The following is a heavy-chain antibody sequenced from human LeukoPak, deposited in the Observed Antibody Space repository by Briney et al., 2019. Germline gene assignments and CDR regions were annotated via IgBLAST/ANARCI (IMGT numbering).Heavy chain of an antibody. J-gene: IGHJ6*02. D-gene: IGHD2-2*01. CDR3: ARGGYRCSSTSCAGGGMDV. V-gene: IGHV1-8*01. Sequence: GASVKVSCKASGYTFTSYDINWVRQATGQGLEWMGWMNPNSGNTGYAQKFQGRVTMTRNTSISTAYMELSSLRSEDTAVYYCARGGYRCSSTSCAGGGMDVWGQGTTVTVSS. CDR2: MNPNSGNT. CDR1: GYTFTSYD.